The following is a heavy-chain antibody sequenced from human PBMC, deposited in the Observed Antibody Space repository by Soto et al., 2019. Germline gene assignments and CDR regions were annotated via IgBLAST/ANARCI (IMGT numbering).Heavy chain of an antibody. CDR2: IIPILGIA. V-gene: IGHV1-69*02. Sequence: SVKVSCKASGGTFSSYTISWVRQAPGQGLEWMGRIIPILGIANYAQKFQGRVTITADKSTSTAYMELSSLRSEDTAVYYCARALRGCDLTYYYYYMDVWGKGTTVTVSS. D-gene: IGHD5-12*01. J-gene: IGHJ6*03. CDR1: GGTFSSYT. CDR3: ARALRGCDLTYYYYYMDV.